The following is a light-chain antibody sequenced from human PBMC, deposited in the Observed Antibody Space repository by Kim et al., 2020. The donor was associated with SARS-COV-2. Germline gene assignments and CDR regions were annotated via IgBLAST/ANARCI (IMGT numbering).Light chain of an antibody. Sequence: ASVGDRGTITCRASQRSSSYLIWYQQHTGKAPTLLIFAASTLQSGVPSRISGSGSGTDFTLTITSMQSEDFATYYCQQNYYTPPTFGQGTRLDIK. J-gene: IGKJ5*01. CDR3: QQNYYTPPT. V-gene: IGKV1-39*01. CDR2: AAS. CDR1: QRSSSY.